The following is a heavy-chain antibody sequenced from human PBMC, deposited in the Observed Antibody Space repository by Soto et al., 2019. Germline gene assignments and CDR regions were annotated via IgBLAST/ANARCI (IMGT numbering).Heavy chain of an antibody. CDR2: ISYDGSNK. D-gene: IGHD6-19*01. J-gene: IGHJ4*02. CDR1: GFTFSSYA. CDR3: ARGSAVAGIDY. Sequence: QVQLVESGGGVVQPGRSLRLSCAASGFTFSSYAMHWVRQAPGKGLEWVAVISYDGSNKYYADSVKGRFTISRDNSKNTLDLQMNSLRAEDTAVYYCARGSAVAGIDYWGQGTLVTVSS. V-gene: IGHV3-30-3*01.